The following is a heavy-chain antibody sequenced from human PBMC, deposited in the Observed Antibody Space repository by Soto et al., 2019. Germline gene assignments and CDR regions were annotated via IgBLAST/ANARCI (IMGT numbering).Heavy chain of an antibody. CDR2: VHYTGNV. CDR1: GGSITTTETY. D-gene: IGHD3-10*01. Sequence: SETLSLTCTVSGGSITTTETYWGWIRQPPGKGLEWIGSVHYTGNVHHNPSLKRRVTFSVDPARNLFSLNLSSVTAADTAFYYCARHTPYWFGETRFDSWGQGTLVT. J-gene: IGHJ4*02. CDR3: ARHTPYWFGETRFDS. V-gene: IGHV4-39*01.